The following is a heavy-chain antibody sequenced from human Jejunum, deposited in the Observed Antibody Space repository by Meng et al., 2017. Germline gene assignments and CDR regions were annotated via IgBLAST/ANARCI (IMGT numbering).Heavy chain of an antibody. CDR2: INAGNGNT. CDR1: GYIFSNYA. J-gene: IGHJ4*02. D-gene: IGHD1-1*01. V-gene: IGHV1-3*01. Sequence: QVQLVQSGAEGKKPGAAVKLPCRCSGYIFSNYALHGVRQAPGQRPVWLGWINAGNGNTKYSQKFQGRVLITGDTSATTAHLELSSLRTEDTATYYCARAYISPRGTFYFDYWGQGTLVTVSS. CDR3: ARAYISPRGTFYFDY.